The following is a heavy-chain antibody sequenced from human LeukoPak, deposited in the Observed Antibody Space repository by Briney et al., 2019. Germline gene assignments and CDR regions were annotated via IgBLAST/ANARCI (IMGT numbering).Heavy chain of an antibody. D-gene: IGHD2-2*01. V-gene: IGHV1-2*02. CDR1: GYTFTSYG. J-gene: IGHJ6*03. CDR2: INPNSGGT. Sequence: ASVKVSCKASGYTFTSYGISWVRQAPGQGLEWMGWINPNSGGTNYAQKFQGRVIMTRDTSISTAYMELSRLRSDDTAVYYCARDNRGAPRRPAALYYMDVWGKGTTVTVSS. CDR3: ARDNRGAPRRPAALYYMDV.